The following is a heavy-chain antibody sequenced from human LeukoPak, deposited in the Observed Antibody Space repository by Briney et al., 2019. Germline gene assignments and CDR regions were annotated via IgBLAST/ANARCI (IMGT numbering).Heavy chain of an antibody. CDR3: ARAWGDYDAFDI. CDR2: IYYSGST. Sequence: SQTLSLTCTVSGGSISSYYWSWIRQPPGKGLEWIGYIYYSGSTNYNPSLKSRVTISVDTSKNQFSLKLSSVTAADTAVYYCARAWGDYDAFDIWGQGTMVTVSS. D-gene: IGHD3-16*01. J-gene: IGHJ3*02. V-gene: IGHV4-59*01. CDR1: GGSISSYY.